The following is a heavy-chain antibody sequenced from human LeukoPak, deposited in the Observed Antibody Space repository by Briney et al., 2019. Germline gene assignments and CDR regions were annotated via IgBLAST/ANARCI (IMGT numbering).Heavy chain of an antibody. D-gene: IGHD1-26*01. Sequence: ASVKVSCKASGYTFTGYYMHWVRQAPGQGPEWMGWINPNSGGTNYAQKFQGRVTMTRDTSISTAYLELSRLTSDDTAVYYCARDSGSYSFDYWGQGTLVTVSS. CDR2: INPNSGGT. CDR3: ARDSGSYSFDY. J-gene: IGHJ4*02. V-gene: IGHV1-2*02. CDR1: GYTFTGYY.